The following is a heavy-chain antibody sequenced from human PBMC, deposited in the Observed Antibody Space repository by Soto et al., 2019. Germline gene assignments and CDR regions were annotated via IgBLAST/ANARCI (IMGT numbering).Heavy chain of an antibody. CDR1: GFIFSNYA. J-gene: IGHJ4*02. V-gene: IGHV3-30*04. D-gene: IGHD2-2*01. Sequence: QVQLVESGGGVVQPERSLRLSCAASGFIFSNYAMNWVRQAPGKGLEWVALISYEGSSQYYADSVKGRFTISRDSSKNTLYLHMTSLGAADTAVYYCGRCTSTSCHLGSDYWGQGTLVTVSS. CDR2: ISYEGSSQ. CDR3: GRCTSTSCHLGSDY.